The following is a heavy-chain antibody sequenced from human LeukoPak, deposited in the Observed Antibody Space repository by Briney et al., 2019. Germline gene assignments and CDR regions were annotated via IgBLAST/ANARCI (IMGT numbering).Heavy chain of an antibody. J-gene: IGHJ4*02. V-gene: IGHV3-13*01. CDR3: VTGAEGWAY. CDR2: ISSGGAT. Sequence: GGSLRLSCAASGFTFSSSDMHWVRQATGKGLEWVSGISSGGATFYAGSVRGRFTISRENAKNFLYLQMNSLRAEDTAMYRCVTGAEGWAYWGQGALVTVSS. CDR1: GFTFSSSD. D-gene: IGHD1-26*01.